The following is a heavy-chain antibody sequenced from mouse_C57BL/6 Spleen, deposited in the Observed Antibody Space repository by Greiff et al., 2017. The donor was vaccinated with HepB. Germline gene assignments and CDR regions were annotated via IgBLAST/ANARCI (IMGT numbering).Heavy chain of an antibody. CDR3: ASYYGSSYYYAMDY. CDR2: INPSNGGT. Sequence: ASGYTFTSYWMHWVKQRPGQGLEWIGNINPSNGGTNYNEKFKSKATLTVDKSSSTAYMQLSSLTSEDSAVYYCASYYGSSYYYAMDYWGQGTSVTVSS. J-gene: IGHJ4*01. CDR1: GYTFTSYW. D-gene: IGHD1-1*01. V-gene: IGHV1-53*01.